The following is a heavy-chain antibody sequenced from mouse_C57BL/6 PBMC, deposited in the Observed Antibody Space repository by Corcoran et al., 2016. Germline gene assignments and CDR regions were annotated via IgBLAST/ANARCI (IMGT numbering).Heavy chain of an antibody. CDR3: ARSELGLFDY. CDR1: GYTFTTYG. V-gene: IGHV9-3*01. CDR2: INTYSGVP. J-gene: IGHJ2*01. Sequence: IQLVQSGPELKKPGETVKISCKASGYTFTTYGMSWVKQAPGKGLKWMGWINTYSGVPTYADDFKGRFAFSLETSASTAYLQINNLKNEDTATYFCARSELGLFDYWGQGTTLTVSS. D-gene: IGHD4-1*01.